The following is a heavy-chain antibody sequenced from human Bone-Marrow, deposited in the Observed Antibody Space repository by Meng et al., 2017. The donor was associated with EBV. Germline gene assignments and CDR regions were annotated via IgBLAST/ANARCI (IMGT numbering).Heavy chain of an antibody. J-gene: IGHJ4*02. D-gene: IGHD3-10*01. V-gene: IGHV1-3*01. CDR1: GYNFTRYA. CDR2: INAGNGNT. Sequence: QLLQSGAEVKKPWASVKVSCKASGYNFTRYAMHWVRQAPGQRLEWMGWINAGNGNTKYSQKFQGRVTITRDTSASTAYMELSSLRSEDTAVYYCARSPLWFGESNFDYWGQGTLVTVSS. CDR3: ARSPLWFGESNFDY.